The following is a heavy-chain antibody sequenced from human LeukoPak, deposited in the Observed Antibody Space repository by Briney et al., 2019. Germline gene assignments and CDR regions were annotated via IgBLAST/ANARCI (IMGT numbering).Heavy chain of an antibody. D-gene: IGHD2-2*01. CDR3: ARDQEVVPAATDAFHI. V-gene: IGHV3-21*01. J-gene: IGHJ3*02. CDR1: GFTFSSYS. Sequence: GGSLRLSCAASGFTFSSYSMNWVRQAPGKGLEGVSSISSSSSYIYYADSVKGPFTISRDNAKNSLYLQMNSLRAEDTAVYYCARDQEVVPAATDAFHIWGQGTMVTVSS. CDR2: ISSSSSYI.